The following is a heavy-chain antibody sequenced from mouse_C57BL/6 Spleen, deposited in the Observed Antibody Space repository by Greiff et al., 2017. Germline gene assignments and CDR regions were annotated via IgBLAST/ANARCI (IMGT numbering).Heavy chain of an antibody. Sequence: QQSCKASGYTFTSYWMHWVKQRPGQGLEWIGEIDPSDSYTNYNQKFKGKSTLTVDKSSSTAYMQLSSLTSEDSAVYYCARRTTVVFDYWGQGTTLTVSS. CDR2: IDPSDSYT. V-gene: IGHV1-69*01. CDR3: ARRTTVVFDY. D-gene: IGHD1-1*01. J-gene: IGHJ2*01. CDR1: GYTFTSYW.